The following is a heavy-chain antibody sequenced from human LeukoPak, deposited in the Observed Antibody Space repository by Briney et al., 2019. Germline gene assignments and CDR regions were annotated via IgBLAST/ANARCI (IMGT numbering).Heavy chain of an antibody. Sequence: SETLSLTCTVSGVSMSIYYWSWIRQPPGKRLEWTAFISYIESSNYNPSLTSRATISVDSSKNQFSLKLNSVTAADTAVYYCVGWQVAGAFEIWGQGTMVTVSS. J-gene: IGHJ3*02. D-gene: IGHD6-19*01. V-gene: IGHV4-59*01. CDR3: VGWQVAGAFEI. CDR1: GVSMSIYY. CDR2: ISYIESS.